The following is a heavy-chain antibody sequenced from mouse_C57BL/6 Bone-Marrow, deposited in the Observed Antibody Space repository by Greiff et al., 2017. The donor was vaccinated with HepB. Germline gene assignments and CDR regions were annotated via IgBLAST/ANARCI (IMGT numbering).Heavy chain of an antibody. CDR2: INPNNGGT. V-gene: IGHV1-26*01. CDR3: ARLGAQATPFAY. CDR1: GYTFTDYY. Sequence: EVKVVESGPELVKPGASVKISCKASGYTFTDYYMNWVKQSHGKSLEWIGDINPNNGGTSYNQKFKGKATLTVDKSSSTAYMELRSLTSEDSAVYYCARLGAQATPFAYWGQGTLVTVSA. D-gene: IGHD3-2*02. J-gene: IGHJ3*01.